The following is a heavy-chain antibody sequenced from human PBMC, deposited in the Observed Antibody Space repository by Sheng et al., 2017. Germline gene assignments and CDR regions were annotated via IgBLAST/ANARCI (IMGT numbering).Heavy chain of an antibody. D-gene: IGHD3-22*01. CDR2: ISASGGSR. Sequence: EVQLVESGGDLVQPGRSLRLSCAASGFTFSNYAMSWVRQAPGEGLEWVSVISASGGSRYYADSVKGRSPSPETFQEHAVSANEQPESRRPTAVILTVTEGXDGGTPXTERGSDP. V-gene: IGHV3-23*04. J-gene: IGHJ5*02. CDR3: VTEGXDGGTPXTERGSDP. CDR1: GFTFSNYA.